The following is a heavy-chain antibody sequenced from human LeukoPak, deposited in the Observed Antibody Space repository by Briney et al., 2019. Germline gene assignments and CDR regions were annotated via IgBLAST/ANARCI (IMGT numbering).Heavy chain of an antibody. J-gene: IGHJ6*02. CDR2: INHSGST. Sequence: SETLSLTCAVYGGSFSGYYWSWIRQPPGKGLEWIGEINHSGSTNYNPSLKSRVTISVDRSKNQFSLKLNSVTAADTAVYYCARDRLPYDSSGVNYYYYGMDVWGQGTTVTVSS. CDR3: ARDRLPYDSSGVNYYYYGMDV. D-gene: IGHD3-22*01. CDR1: GGSFSGYY. V-gene: IGHV4-34*01.